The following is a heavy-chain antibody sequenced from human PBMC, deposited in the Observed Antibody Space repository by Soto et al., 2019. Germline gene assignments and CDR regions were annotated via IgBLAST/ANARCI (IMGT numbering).Heavy chain of an antibody. CDR3: ASPFTVVTLHDAFDI. Sequence: QVQLVQSGAEVKKPGSSVKVSCKASGGTFSSYAISWVRQAPGQGLEWMGGTFPIFGTANYAPKFQGRVTITADESTSTAYMELSSLRSEDTAVYYCASPFTVVTLHDAFDIWGQGTMVTVSS. CDR2: TFPIFGTA. CDR1: GGTFSSYA. D-gene: IGHD3-16*01. J-gene: IGHJ3*02. V-gene: IGHV1-69*12.